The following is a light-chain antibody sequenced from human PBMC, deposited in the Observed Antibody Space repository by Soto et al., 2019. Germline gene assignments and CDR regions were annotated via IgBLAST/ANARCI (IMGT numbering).Light chain of an antibody. CDR3: QQRSNWSPLT. J-gene: IGKJ4*01. Sequence: EIVLTQSPATLSLSPGERATLSCRASQSVSSYLAWYQQKPGQAPRLLIYDASNRATGIPARFSGSGSGTDFTLPISSLEPEDVAVYYCQQRSNWSPLTFGGGTKVEIK. CDR1: QSVSSY. CDR2: DAS. V-gene: IGKV3-11*01.